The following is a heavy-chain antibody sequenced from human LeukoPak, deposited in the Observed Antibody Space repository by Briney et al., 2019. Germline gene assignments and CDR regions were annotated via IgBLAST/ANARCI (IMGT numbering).Heavy chain of an antibody. CDR1: GYTFTGYY. CDR2: INPNSGGT. CDR3: ARGLGYGSGSYLWFDP. J-gene: IGHJ5*02. Sequence: ASVKVSCKASGYTFTGYYMHWVRQAPGQGLEWMGWINPNSGGTNYAQKFQGRVTMTRDTSISTAYMELSSLRSEDTAVYYCARGLGYGSGSYLWFDPWGQGTLVTVSS. D-gene: IGHD3-10*01. V-gene: IGHV1-2*02.